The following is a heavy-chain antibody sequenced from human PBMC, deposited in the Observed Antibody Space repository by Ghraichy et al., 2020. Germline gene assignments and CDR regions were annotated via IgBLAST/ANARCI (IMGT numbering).Heavy chain of an antibody. Sequence: GESLNISCAASGFTFSSYSMNWVRQAPGKGLEWVSSISSSSSYIYYADSVKGRFTISRDNAKNSLYLQMNSLRAEDTAVYYCARDGYANGDYWGQGTLVTVSS. CDR2: ISSSSSYI. J-gene: IGHJ4*02. D-gene: IGHD5-12*01. V-gene: IGHV3-21*01. CDR3: ARDGYANGDY. CDR1: GFTFSSYS.